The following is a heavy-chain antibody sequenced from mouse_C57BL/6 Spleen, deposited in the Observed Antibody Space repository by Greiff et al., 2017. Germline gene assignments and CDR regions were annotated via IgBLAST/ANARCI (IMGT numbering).Heavy chain of an antibody. J-gene: IGHJ4*01. Sequence: VKLQESGAELAKPGASVKLSCKASGYTFTSYWMHWVKQRPGQGLEWIGYINPSSGYTKYNQKFKYKATLTADKSSSTAYMQLSSLTYEDSAVYYCARSETTDYYAMDYWGQGTSVTVSS. V-gene: IGHV1-7*01. CDR2: INPSSGYT. D-gene: IGHD1-1*01. CDR1: GYTFTSYW. CDR3: ARSETTDYYAMDY.